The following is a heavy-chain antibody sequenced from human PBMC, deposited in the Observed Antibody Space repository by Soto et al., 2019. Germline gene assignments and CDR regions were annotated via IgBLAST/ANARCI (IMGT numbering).Heavy chain of an antibody. CDR1: GFTFSNVW. V-gene: IGHV3-15*07. CDR2: IKSKLDGETI. D-gene: IGHD6-19*01. Sequence: EGQLVESGGGLVKPGGSLRLSCAASGFTFSNVWMNWVRQAPGKGLEWVGRIKSKLDGETIDYAVPGKGRFTISTDDSKNVLYLQMNRLKTEDTGVYYCTPLVLKYNSDWYEFSDWGPGNLVSVSS. J-gene: IGHJ4*02. CDR3: TPLVLKYNSDWYEFSD.